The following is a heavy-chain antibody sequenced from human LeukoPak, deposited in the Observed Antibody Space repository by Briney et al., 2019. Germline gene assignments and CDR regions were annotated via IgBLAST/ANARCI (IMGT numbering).Heavy chain of an antibody. CDR1: GYTFTSYY. V-gene: IGHV1-46*01. CDR2: INPSSGST. J-gene: IGHJ4*02. CDR3: ATYSSSWYANYYFEY. Sequence: GASVKVSCKASGYTFTSYYMHWVRQAPGLGLEWVGIINPSSGSTNYAQKFQGRVTMTRDTSTSTVYMGVSSLRSEDTAVYYCATYSSSWYANYYFEYWGQGTLVTVSS. D-gene: IGHD6-13*01.